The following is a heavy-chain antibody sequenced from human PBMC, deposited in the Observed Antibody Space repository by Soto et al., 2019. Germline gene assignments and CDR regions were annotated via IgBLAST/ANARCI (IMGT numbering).Heavy chain of an antibody. CDR1: GYTLTELS. CDR3: ATNRREGLYCSGGSCYLYDY. J-gene: IGHJ4*02. Sequence: ASVKLSCKVSGYTLTELSMHWVRQAPGKGLEWMGGFDPEDGETIYAQKFQGRVTMTEDTSTDTAYMELSSLRSEDTAVYYCATNRREGLYCSGGSCYLYDYWGQGTLVTVSS. V-gene: IGHV1-24*01. CDR2: FDPEDGET. D-gene: IGHD2-15*01.